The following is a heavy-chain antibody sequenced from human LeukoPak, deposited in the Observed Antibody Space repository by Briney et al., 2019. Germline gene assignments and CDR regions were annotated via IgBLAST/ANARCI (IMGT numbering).Heavy chain of an antibody. CDR3: ARDLTMLRGVITHYGMDV. D-gene: IGHD3-10*01. V-gene: IGHV3-30-3*01. CDR2: ISYDGSNK. Sequence: GGSLRLSCAASGFTFSSYAMHWVRQAPGKGLEWVAVISYDGSNKYYADSVKGRFTISRDNSKNTLYLQMNSLRAEDTAVYYCARDLTMLRGVITHYGMDVWGQGTTVTVSS. CDR1: GFTFSSYA. J-gene: IGHJ6*02.